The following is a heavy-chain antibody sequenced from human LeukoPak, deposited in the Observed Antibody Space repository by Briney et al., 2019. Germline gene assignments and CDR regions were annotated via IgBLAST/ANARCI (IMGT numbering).Heavy chain of an antibody. CDR1: GGSISSYY. V-gene: IGHV4-59*01. D-gene: IGHD2-15*01. J-gene: IGHJ6*03. CDR2: TYYSGST. CDR3: ARGGRSSGGSYYYMDV. Sequence: SETLSLTCTVSGGSISSYYWSWIRQPPGKGLEWIGYTYYSGSTNYNPSLKSRVTISVDTSRNQFSLKLSSVTAADTAVYYCARGGRSSGGSYYYMDVWGKGTTVTVSS.